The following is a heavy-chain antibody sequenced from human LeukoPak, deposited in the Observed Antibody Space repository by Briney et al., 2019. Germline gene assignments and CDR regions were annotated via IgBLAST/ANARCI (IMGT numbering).Heavy chain of an antibody. CDR1: GFTFDDYA. Sequence: GGSLRLSCAASGFTFDDYAMHWVRQAPGKGLEWVSLISGDGGSTYYADSVKDRFTISRDNSKNSLYLQMNSLRTEDTALYYCAKGPRYDILTGYYSYWGQGTLVTVSS. V-gene: IGHV3-43*02. CDR3: AKGPRYDILTGYYSY. D-gene: IGHD3-9*01. J-gene: IGHJ4*02. CDR2: ISGDGGST.